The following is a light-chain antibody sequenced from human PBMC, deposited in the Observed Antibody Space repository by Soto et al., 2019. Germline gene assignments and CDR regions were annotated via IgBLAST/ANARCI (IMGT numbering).Light chain of an antibody. CDR3: QQRSSWPLT. J-gene: IGKJ4*01. CDR1: QSVSRY. CDR2: DES. V-gene: IGKV3-11*01. Sequence: IDLTKSKDTMSVSQGERVTLSCRASQSVSRYLAWYQQKPGQAPRLVIYDESNRATGIPARFSGSGSGTDFTRTISSLEPEDVAVYYSQQRSSWPLTFGGGTKVDIK.